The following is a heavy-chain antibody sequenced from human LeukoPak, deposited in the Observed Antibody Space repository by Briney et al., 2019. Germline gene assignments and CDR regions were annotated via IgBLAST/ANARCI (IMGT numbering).Heavy chain of an antibody. CDR1: APSISSYY. V-gene: IGHV4-59*01. D-gene: IGHD3-22*01. J-gene: IGHJ5*02. CDR3: AYSRRNSFDP. CDR2: IYYSGST. Sequence: SQTLSPTCTVFAPSISSYYWSSIRHPPGKGLEWSVYIYYSGSTNYNPSLKSRVTISVDTSKNQFSRKLSSVTAADTAVYYCAYSRRNSFDPWGQGTLVTVSS.